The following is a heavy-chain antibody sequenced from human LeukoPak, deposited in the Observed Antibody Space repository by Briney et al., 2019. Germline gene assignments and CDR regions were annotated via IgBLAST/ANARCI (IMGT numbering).Heavy chain of an antibody. CDR2: IIPIFATA. CDR3: ARGPPTYDFWSGYHFDY. J-gene: IGHJ4*02. V-gene: IGHV1-69*05. CDR1: GGTFSSYA. Sequence: SVKVSCKASGGTFSSYAISWVRQAPGQGLEWMGGIIPIFATANYAQKFQGRVTITTDESTSTAYMELSSLRSEDTVVYYFARGPPTYDFWSGYHFDYWGQGTLVTVSS. D-gene: IGHD3-3*01.